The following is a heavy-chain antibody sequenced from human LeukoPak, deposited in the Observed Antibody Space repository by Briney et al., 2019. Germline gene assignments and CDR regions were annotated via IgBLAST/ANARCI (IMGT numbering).Heavy chain of an antibody. CDR1: GGSISSYY. Sequence: SETLSLTCTVSGGSISSYYWSWIRQPPGKGLEWIGYIYYSGSTNYNPSLKSRVTISVDTSKNQFSLKLSSVTAADTAVYYCARDYRYCSSTSCYAFDYWGQGTLVTVSS. CDR3: ARDYRYCSSTSCYAFDY. D-gene: IGHD2-2*01. V-gene: IGHV4-59*12. J-gene: IGHJ4*02. CDR2: IYYSGST.